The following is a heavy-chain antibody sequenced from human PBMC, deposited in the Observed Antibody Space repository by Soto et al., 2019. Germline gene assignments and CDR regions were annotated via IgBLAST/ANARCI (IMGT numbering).Heavy chain of an antibody. J-gene: IGHJ4*02. CDR3: ARGPRRPIAVAGKDDVYYFDY. CDR2: INHSGST. Sequence: SETLSLTCAVYGGSFSGYYWSWIRQPPGKGLEWIGEINHSGSTNYNPSLKSRVTISVDTSKNQFSLKLSSVTAADTAVYYCARGPRRPIAVAGKDDVYYFDYWGQGTLVTVSS. D-gene: IGHD6-19*01. V-gene: IGHV4-34*01. CDR1: GGSFSGYY.